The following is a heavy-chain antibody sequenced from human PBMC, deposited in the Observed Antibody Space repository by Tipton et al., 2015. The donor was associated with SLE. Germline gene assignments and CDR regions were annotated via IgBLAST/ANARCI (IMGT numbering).Heavy chain of an antibody. CDR3: AGHRVTMASDTFDL. CDR2: LYHGGNT. Sequence: TLSLTCTVSDYSISSGYYWGWIRQPPGKGLEWIGSLYHGGNTYYNPSLKSRVIVSVDTSKNQFSLKLTSVTAADTAVYYCAGHRVTMASDTFDLWGQGTMVTVSS. J-gene: IGHJ3*01. V-gene: IGHV4-38-2*02. D-gene: IGHD3-10*01. CDR1: DYSISSGYY.